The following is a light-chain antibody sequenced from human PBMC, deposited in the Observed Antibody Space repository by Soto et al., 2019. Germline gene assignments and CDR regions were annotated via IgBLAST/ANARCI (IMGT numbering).Light chain of an antibody. Sequence: QSALTQPASVSGSPGQSITISCTGTNSDVGSHNFVSWYQQYPGKAPTLLIYEDSKRPSGLSNRFSGSKSGNTASLTISGLQAEDAADYYCCSLTNGATWVFGGGTKLTVL. CDR2: EDS. J-gene: IGLJ3*02. CDR1: NSDVGSHNF. V-gene: IGLV2-23*01. CDR3: CSLTNGATWV.